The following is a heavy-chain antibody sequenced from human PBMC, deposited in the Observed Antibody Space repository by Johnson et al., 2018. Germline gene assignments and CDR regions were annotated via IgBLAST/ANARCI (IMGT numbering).Heavy chain of an antibody. V-gene: IGHV3-23*04. Sequence: VQLVESGGGLVQPGGSLRLSCAASGFTFRSYAMSWVRQAPGEGLEWLSTIRGVDDTSHYEDSVKGRFTISRDNSNNMVYLQMNDLRAEDTALYYCARQNWDYGDRNDYWGQGTLVTVSS. D-gene: IGHD4-17*01. CDR2: IRGVDDTS. J-gene: IGHJ4*02. CDR1: GFTFRSYA. CDR3: ARQNWDYGDRNDY.